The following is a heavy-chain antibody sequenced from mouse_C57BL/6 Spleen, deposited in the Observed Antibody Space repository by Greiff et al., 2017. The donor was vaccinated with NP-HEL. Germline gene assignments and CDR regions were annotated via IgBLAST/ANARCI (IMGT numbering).Heavy chain of an antibody. CDR1: GYTFTSYW. J-gene: IGHJ3*01. CDR3: ARRYSNAWFAY. Sequence: XQLQQSGAELVKPGASVKLSCKASGYTFTSYWMHWVKQRPGQGLEWIGMIHPNSGSTNYNEKFKSKATLTVDKSSSTAYMQLSSLTSEDSAVYYCARRYSNAWFAYWGQGTLVTVSA. D-gene: IGHD2-5*01. CDR2: IHPNSGST. V-gene: IGHV1-64*01.